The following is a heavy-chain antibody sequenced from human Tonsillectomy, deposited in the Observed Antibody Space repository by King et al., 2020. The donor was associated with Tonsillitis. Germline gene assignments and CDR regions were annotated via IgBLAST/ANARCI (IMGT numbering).Heavy chain of an antibody. CDR3: ARVPVDIVTTLRLLDY. J-gene: IGHJ4*02. CDR2: ISYDGSKK. Sequence: VQLVESGGGVVQPGRSLRLSCAASGFTFSSYAMHWVRQAPGKGLEWVAVISYDGSKKYYADSVKGRFTISRDNSKNTLYLQMNSLRAEDTAVYYCARVPVDIVTTLRLLDYWGQGALVTVSS. CDR1: GFTFSSYA. D-gene: IGHD5-12*01. V-gene: IGHV3-30-3*01.